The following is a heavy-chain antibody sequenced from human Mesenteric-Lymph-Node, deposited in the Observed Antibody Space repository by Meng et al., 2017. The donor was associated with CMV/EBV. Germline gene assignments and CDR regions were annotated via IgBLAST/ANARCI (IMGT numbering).Heavy chain of an antibody. Sequence: QLHRQESGPGLVKPSETLSLSCSVSGGSISNSTYYWTWIRQPPGQGLEWIGSVHHSGTTYYNPSLKGRLTISVDTSANLFSLRLTTVTAADTATYYCARRGNYDSDYSEYWGQGTLVTVSS. CDR2: VHHSGTT. V-gene: IGHV4-39*01. D-gene: IGHD3-22*01. CDR3: ARRGNYDSDYSEY. J-gene: IGHJ4*02. CDR1: GGSISNSTYY.